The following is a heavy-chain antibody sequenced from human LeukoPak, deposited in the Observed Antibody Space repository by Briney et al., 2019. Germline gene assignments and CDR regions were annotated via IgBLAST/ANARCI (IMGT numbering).Heavy chain of an antibody. CDR3: ARGPAYSSSWSGFDY. CDR2: IYYSGST. D-gene: IGHD6-13*01. J-gene: IGHJ4*02. CDR1: GGSISSHY. Sequence: PSETLSLTCTVSGGSISSHYWSWIRQPPGKGLEWIGYIYYSGSTNYNPSLKSRVTISVDTSKNQFSLKLSSVTAADTAVYYYARGPAYSSSWSGFDYWGQGTLVTVSS. V-gene: IGHV4-59*11.